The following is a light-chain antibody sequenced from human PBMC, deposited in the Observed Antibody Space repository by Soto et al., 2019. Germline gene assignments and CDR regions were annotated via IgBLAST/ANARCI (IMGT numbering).Light chain of an antibody. CDR2: DVS. Sequence: QSVLTQPASVSGSPGQSITISCTGPSSDVGDYKYVSWYQQHPGKAPKLMIYDVSSRPSGVSNRFSGSKSGNTASLTISGLQAEDEADYYCSSYTSRTTVVFGGGTKLTVL. CDR1: SSDVGDYKY. V-gene: IGLV2-14*01. J-gene: IGLJ2*01. CDR3: SSYTSRTTVV.